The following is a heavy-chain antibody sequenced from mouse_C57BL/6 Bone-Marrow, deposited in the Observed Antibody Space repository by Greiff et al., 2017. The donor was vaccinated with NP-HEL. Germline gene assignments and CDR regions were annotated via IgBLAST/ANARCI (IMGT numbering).Heavy chain of an antibody. D-gene: IGHD2-3*01. V-gene: IGHV5-4*03. CDR1: GFTFSSYA. J-gene: IGHJ3*01. Sequence: EVKLMESGGGLVKPGGSLKLSCAASGFTFSSYAMSWVRQTPEKRLEWVATISDGGSYTYYPDNVKGRFTISRDNAKNNLYLQMSHLKSEDTAMYYCARGYDGYTWLAYWGQGTLVTVSA. CDR3: ARGYDGYTWLAY. CDR2: ISDGGSYT.